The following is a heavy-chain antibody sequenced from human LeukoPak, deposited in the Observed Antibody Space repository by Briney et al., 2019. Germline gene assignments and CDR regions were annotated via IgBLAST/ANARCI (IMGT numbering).Heavy chain of an antibody. CDR2: IYHSGST. D-gene: IGHD4-11*01. J-gene: IGHJ4*02. CDR3: ARQLTHLYPHGSVTYPGLYYFDS. CDR1: GGSITNYY. V-gene: IGHV4-59*08. Sequence: SETLSLTCGVSGGSITNYYWSWIRQPPGKGLEWIGFIYHSGSTNYNPSLNSRVTISVDTSKNQFSLKLTSMTAADTAVHFCARQLTHLYPHGSVTYPGLYYFDSWGQGILVTVSS.